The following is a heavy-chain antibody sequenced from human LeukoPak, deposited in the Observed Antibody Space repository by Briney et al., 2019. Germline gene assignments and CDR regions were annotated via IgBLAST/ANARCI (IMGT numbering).Heavy chain of an antibody. CDR3: ARDRGYVQDV. Sequence: PGGSLTLSCAASGFTFTTYRMHWARHAPGKGLVWVSHKYSDGQSTIYADSVKGRFTSSRDNAKNTLYLQMNSLRAEDTAVYYCARDRGYVQDVWGQGTTVTVS. D-gene: IGHD3-10*01. J-gene: IGHJ6*01. CDR2: KYSDGQST. V-gene: IGHV3-74*01. CDR1: GFTFTTYR.